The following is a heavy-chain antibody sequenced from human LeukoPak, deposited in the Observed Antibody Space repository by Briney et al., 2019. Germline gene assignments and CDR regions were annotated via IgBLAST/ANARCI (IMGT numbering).Heavy chain of an antibody. Sequence: SETLSLTCSVSVDSITNYYWSWIRQPPGQRLEWIGHVYHTGSTNYNPYLKSRVTMSMDTSKSKFSRKLCFVPTADTAVYYCARESGYVTDPDYYYGMDVWGQGATVTVCS. CDR2: VYHTGST. V-gene: IGHV4-59*01. CDR3: ARESGYVTDPDYYYGMDV. D-gene: IGHD5-12*01. J-gene: IGHJ6*02. CDR1: VDSITNYY.